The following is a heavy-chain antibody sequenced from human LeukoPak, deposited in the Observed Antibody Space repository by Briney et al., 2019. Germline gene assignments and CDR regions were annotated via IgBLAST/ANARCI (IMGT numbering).Heavy chain of an antibody. V-gene: IGHV3-53*01. CDR2: TYSGGSR. D-gene: IGHD2-15*01. CDR3: ARAQDYCSGTTCYGYFQH. CDR1: GFTVSNNY. J-gene: IGHJ1*01. Sequence: GGSLRLSCAASGFTVSNNYMSWVRQAPGKGLEWVSATYSGGSRYYADSVEGRFTISSDNSKNTLYLQMNSLKAEDTAIYYCARAQDYCSGTTCYGYFQHWGQGTLVTVSS.